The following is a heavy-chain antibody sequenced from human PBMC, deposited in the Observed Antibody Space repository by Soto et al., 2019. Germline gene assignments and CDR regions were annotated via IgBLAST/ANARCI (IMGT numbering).Heavy chain of an antibody. Sequence: QVQLQQSGPGLVKPSQTLSLTCAISGDSVSSNSAAWNWIRQSPSRGLEWLGRTYYRSKWYNDYAVSEKSRITINPHTSKYPSSLQVNSVTPGDTAVYYCAREGGIDVGGFDPWGQGTLVTVSS. J-gene: IGHJ5*02. V-gene: IGHV6-1*01. D-gene: IGHD3-16*01. CDR1: GDSVSSNSAA. CDR2: TYYRSKWYN. CDR3: AREGGIDVGGFDP.